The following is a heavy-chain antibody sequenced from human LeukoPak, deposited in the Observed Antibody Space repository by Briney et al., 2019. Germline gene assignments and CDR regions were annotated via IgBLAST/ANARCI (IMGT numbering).Heavy chain of an antibody. CDR1: GFTFTIFG. J-gene: IGHJ4*02. CDR2: IDARSGIT. V-gene: IGHV3-48*01. Sequence: GGSLRLSCAASGFTFTIFGFNRVRQAPGKVPEWVSYIDARSGITYYADSVQGRFTFSRDNAQESVFLKMNSLRADDTAVYYCATDANLDSVGDYWGQGSLVTVSS. D-gene: IGHD5-18*01. CDR3: ATDANLDSVGDY.